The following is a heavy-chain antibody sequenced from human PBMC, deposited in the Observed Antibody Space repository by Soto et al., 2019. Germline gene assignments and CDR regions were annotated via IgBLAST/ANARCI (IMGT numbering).Heavy chain of an antibody. Sequence: QVQLVQSGAEVKKPGASVKVSCKASGYTFTSYGISWVRQAPGQGLEWMGWISAYKGNTKYAQKLPSRVTMTTATSTSTAHMQLRSLRSDDTAVYYCARKPAYFDSWGQGTLVTVSS. CDR3: ARKPAYFDS. CDR1: GYTFTSYG. J-gene: IGHJ4*02. V-gene: IGHV1-18*01. CDR2: ISAYKGNT.